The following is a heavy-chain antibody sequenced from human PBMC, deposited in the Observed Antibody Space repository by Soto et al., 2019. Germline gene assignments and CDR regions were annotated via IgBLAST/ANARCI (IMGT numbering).Heavy chain of an antibody. Sequence: EVQLLVSGGGLVQPGGSLRLSCAASGFTFTDYAISWVRQAPGKGLEWVSSVTASGDITYYADSVKGRFTISRDNSKRTLHLQMNSLRADDTALYYCAKYLMAYTLPTDNSFDYWGQGTLVTVSS. CDR1: GFTFTDYA. V-gene: IGHV3-23*01. CDR3: AKYLMAYTLPTDNSFDY. CDR2: VTASGDIT. J-gene: IGHJ4*02. D-gene: IGHD2-8*01.